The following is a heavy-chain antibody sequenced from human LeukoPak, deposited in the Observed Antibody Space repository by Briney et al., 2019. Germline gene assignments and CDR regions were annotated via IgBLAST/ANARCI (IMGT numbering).Heavy chain of an antibody. J-gene: IGHJ4*02. D-gene: IGHD6-13*01. CDR1: GFTFSTYG. Sequence: GRSLRLSCAASGFTFSTYGMHWVRQAPGKGLEWVAVIWYDGSEKYYADSVKGRLTISRDNSKNTLYLQMNSLRAEDTALYYCAKILLSSSWYYFDYWGQGTLVTVSS. V-gene: IGHV3-33*06. CDR3: AKILLSSSWYYFDY. CDR2: IWYDGSEK.